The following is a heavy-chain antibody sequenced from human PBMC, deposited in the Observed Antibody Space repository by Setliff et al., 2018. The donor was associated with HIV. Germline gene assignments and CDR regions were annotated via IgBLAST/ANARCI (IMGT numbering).Heavy chain of an antibody. CDR2: IVVGRGNT. J-gene: IGHJ3*02. D-gene: IGHD3-10*01. CDR1: GFTFTDSA. Sequence: SVKVSCKASGFTFTDSAVQWVRQTRGQRLEWIGWIVVGRGNTNYAQQFQGRVTITRDMSTSTAYMELSSLRSEDTAVYYCVANPSISMVRGLILGSTFDIWGQGTMVTVSS. V-gene: IGHV1-58*01. CDR3: VANPSISMVRGLILGSTFDI.